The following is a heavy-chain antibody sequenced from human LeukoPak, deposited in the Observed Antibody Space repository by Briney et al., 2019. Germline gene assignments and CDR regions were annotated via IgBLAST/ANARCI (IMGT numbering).Heavy chain of an antibody. D-gene: IGHD1-26*01. CDR3: ARGRSSGAYLYYLDV. CDR1: VGSFSVYY. Sequence: SETLSLTCAVYVGSFSVYYWSWIRQPPGKGREGGGEINHSGSTNYNPSPKRRVTISVDTSKNQFSLKLSSVTASDTAVYYCARGRSSGAYLYYLDVWGKGTTVTVSS. J-gene: IGHJ6*03. CDR2: INHSGST. V-gene: IGHV4-34*01.